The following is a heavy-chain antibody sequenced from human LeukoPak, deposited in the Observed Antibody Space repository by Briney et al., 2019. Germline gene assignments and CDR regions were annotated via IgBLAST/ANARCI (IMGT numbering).Heavy chain of an antibody. CDR2: IKQDGSEK. CDR1: GFTFSSYW. D-gene: IGHD4-17*01. V-gene: IGHV3-7*01. J-gene: IGHJ4*02. CDR3: AINDYGDPYYFDY. Sequence: PGGSLRLSSAASGFTFSSYWMSWVRQAPGKGLEWVANIKQDGSEKYYVDSVKGRFTISRDNAKNSLYLQMNSLRAEDTAVYYCAINDYGDPYYFDYWGQGTLVTVSS.